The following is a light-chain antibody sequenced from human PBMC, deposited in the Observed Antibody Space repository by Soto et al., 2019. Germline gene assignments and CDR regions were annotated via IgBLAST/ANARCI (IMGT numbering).Light chain of an antibody. Sequence: QSVLTQPPSVSGAPGQRVTISCTGSSSNIGAGYDVHWYQQLPGTAPKLLIYGNSNRPSGVPDRFSGSKSDTSASLAITGLLAEDEADYYCQSYDSSLSGLFGGGTKVTVL. CDR1: SSNIGAGYD. CDR2: GNS. V-gene: IGLV1-40*01. CDR3: QSYDSSLSGL. J-gene: IGLJ2*01.